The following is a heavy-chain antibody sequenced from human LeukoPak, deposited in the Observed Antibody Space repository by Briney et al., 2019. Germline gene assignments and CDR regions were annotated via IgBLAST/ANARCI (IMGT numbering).Heavy chain of an antibody. Sequence: PSETLSLTCAVYGGSFSGYYWSWIRQPPGKGLEWIGEINHSGSTNYNPSLKSRVTISVDTSKNQFSLKLSSVTAADTAVYYCASDSTRYCSGGSCFNYWGQGTLVTVSS. V-gene: IGHV4-34*01. CDR1: GGSFSGYY. CDR3: ASDSTRYCSGGSCFNY. CDR2: INHSGST. J-gene: IGHJ4*02. D-gene: IGHD2-15*01.